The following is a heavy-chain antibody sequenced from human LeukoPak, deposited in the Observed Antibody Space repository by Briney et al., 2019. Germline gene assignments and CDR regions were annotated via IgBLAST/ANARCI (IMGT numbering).Heavy chain of an antibody. Sequence: SETLSLTCTVSGGSISSYYWSWIRQPPGQGLEWIGYIYYSGSTNYNPSLKSRVTISVDTSKNQFSLKLSSVTAADTAVYYCARQSSGYYSSDAFDIWGQGTMVTVSS. CDR2: IYYSGST. CDR1: GGSISSYY. D-gene: IGHD3-22*01. V-gene: IGHV4-59*01. J-gene: IGHJ3*02. CDR3: ARQSSGYYSSDAFDI.